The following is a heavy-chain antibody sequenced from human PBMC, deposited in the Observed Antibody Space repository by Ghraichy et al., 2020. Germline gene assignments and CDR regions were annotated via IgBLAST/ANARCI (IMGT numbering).Heavy chain of an antibody. CDR2: IYYSGST. CDR1: GGSISSSSYY. D-gene: IGHD6-6*01. Sequence: SETLSLTCTVSGGSISSSSYYWGWIRQPPGKGLEWIGSIYYSGSTYYNPSLKSRVTISVYTSKNQFSLKLSSVTAADTAVYYCAISSIAARWGYYYYGMDVWGQGTTVTVSS. CDR3: AISSIAARWGYYYYGMDV. J-gene: IGHJ6*02. V-gene: IGHV4-39*01.